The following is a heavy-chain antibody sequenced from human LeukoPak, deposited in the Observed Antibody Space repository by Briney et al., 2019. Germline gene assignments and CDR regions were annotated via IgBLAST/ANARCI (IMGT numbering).Heavy chain of an antibody. CDR3: ARENSGSYREFDY. CDR1: GGSISSYY. D-gene: IGHD1-26*01. CDR2: IYTSGST. Sequence: SETLSLTCTVSGGSISSYYWSWIRQPAGKGLEWIGRIYTSGSTNYNASLKSRVSKSVDTSKNQFSLKLSSVTAADTAVFYCARENSGSYREFDYWGPGTLVTVSS. J-gene: IGHJ4*02. V-gene: IGHV4-4*07.